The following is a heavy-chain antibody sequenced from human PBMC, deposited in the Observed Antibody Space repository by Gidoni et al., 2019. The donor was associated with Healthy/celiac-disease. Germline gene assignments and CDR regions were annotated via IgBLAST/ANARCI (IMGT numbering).Heavy chain of an antibody. V-gene: IGHV4-38-2*02. D-gene: IGHD3-22*01. J-gene: IGHJ4*02. CDR2: IYHSGRT. Sequence: QVQLQESGPGLVKPSETLSLPCTVSGYSISSGYYWGWIRQPPGKGLEWIGSIYHSGRTYYNPSLKSRVTISVDTSKNQFSLKLSSVTAADTAVYYCARDGYYDSSGYYYFDYWGQGTLVTVSS. CDR3: ARDGYYDSSGYYYFDY. CDR1: GYSISSGYY.